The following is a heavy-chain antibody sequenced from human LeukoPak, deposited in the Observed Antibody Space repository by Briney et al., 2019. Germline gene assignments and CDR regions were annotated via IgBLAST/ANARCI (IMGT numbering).Heavy chain of an antibody. V-gene: IGHV3-30*04. CDR1: GFTFSSYA. D-gene: IGHD6-19*01. J-gene: IGHJ4*02. Sequence: PGGSLRLSCAASGFTFSSYAMHWVRQAPGKGLEWVAVISYDGSNKYYADSAKGRFTISRDNSKNTLYLQMNSLRAEDTAVYYCARSSPPSTYSSGWFDYWGQGTLVTVSS. CDR2: ISYDGSNK. CDR3: ARSSPPSTYSSGWFDY.